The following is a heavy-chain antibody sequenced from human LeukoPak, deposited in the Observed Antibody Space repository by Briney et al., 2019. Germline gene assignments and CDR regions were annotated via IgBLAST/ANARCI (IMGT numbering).Heavy chain of an antibody. CDR3: ARSDYHNSGSHTVFDAFDI. J-gene: IGHJ3*02. D-gene: IGHD3-10*01. CDR2: IDDSGNT. CDR1: GGSISRYY. V-gene: IGHV4-59*01. Sequence: KPSETLSLTCTVSGGSISRYYWSWIRRPPGKGLEWIGYIDDSGNTNYNPSLKSQVTISVDKSKNQFSLKLSFMTAADTAMYYCARSDYHNSGSHTVFDAFDIWGQGTRVTVSS.